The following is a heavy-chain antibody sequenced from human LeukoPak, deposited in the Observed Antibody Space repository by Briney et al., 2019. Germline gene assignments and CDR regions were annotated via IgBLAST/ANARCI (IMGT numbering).Heavy chain of an antibody. Sequence: SETLSLTCTVSGGSISSYYWSWIRQPPGKGLEWIGYIYYSRSTNYNPSLKSRVTISVDTSKNQFSLKLSSVTAADTAVYYCARDGNYGGDFDYWGQGTLVTVSS. CDR3: ARDGNYGGDFDY. CDR1: GGSISSYY. CDR2: IYYSRST. V-gene: IGHV4-59*01. J-gene: IGHJ4*02. D-gene: IGHD4-23*01.